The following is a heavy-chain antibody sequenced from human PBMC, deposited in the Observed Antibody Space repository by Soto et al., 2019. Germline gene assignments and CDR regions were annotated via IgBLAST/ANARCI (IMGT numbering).Heavy chain of an antibody. D-gene: IGHD1-1*01. CDR1: GGFVSSGSYY. J-gene: IGHJ3*02. CDR3: ARVERGTVTTVVDAFDI. CDR2: MSHSGGT. Sequence: QVQLQQRGAGLLKPSETLSLTCAVYGGFVSSGSYYWSWIRQPPGKGLEWIGEMSHSGGTHFNPSLKRRVTISVDTSKNQFSVRMSSVTAADTALYYCARVERGTVTTVVDAFDIWGPGTMVTVSS. V-gene: IGHV4-34*01.